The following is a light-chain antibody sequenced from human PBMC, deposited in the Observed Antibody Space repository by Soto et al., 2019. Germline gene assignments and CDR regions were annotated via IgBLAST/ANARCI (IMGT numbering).Light chain of an antibody. J-gene: IGLJ1*01. CDR1: SSDVGGYNY. CDR2: VVS. V-gene: IGLV2-14*01. Sequence: QSALTQPASVSGSPGPSIAISCTGTSSDVGGYNYVSWHQQHPGKAPKVLISVVSNRPSGVSNRFSGSKSGNTASLTISGLQAEDEADYYCSSYRSGGTFVFGSGTKVTVL. CDR3: SSYRSGGTFV.